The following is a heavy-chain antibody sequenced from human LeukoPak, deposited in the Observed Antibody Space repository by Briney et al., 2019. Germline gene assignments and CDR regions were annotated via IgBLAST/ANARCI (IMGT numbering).Heavy chain of an antibody. V-gene: IGHV4-34*01. D-gene: IGHD2-2*01. CDR3: ARSGRRSSTSCRSDY. Sequence: SETLSLTCAVYGGSFSGYYWSWIRQPPGKGLEWIGEINHSGSTNYNPSLKSRVIISVDTSKNQFSLKLSSVTAADTAVYYCARSGRRSSTSCRSDYWGQGTQVTVSS. CDR1: GGSFSGYY. J-gene: IGHJ4*02. CDR2: INHSGST.